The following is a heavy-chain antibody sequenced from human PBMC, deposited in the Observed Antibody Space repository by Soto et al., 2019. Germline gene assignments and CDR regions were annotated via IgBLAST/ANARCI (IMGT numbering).Heavy chain of an antibody. CDR3: ARELSGLEDGVMDV. D-gene: IGHD3-3*01. Sequence: GASVKVSCKASGYTFTCYYMHWVRQAPGQGLEWMGWINPNSGGTNYAQKFQGWVTMTRDTSISTAYMELSRLRSDDTAVYYCARELSGLEDGVMDVWGQGNTVTVSS. CDR1: GYTFTCYY. CDR2: INPNSGGT. J-gene: IGHJ6*02. V-gene: IGHV1-2*04.